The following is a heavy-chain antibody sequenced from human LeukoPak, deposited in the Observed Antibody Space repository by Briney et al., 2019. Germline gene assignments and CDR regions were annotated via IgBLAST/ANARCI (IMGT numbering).Heavy chain of an antibody. CDR2: IIPIFGIA. V-gene: IGHV1-69*10. CDR3: ASPGLGYCSGGSCYSEAFDI. Sequence: SVKVSCKASGGTFSSYAISWVRQAPGQGLEWMGGIIPIFGIANYAQKFQGRVTITADKSTSTAYMELSSLRSEDTAVYYCASPGLGYCSGGSCYSEAFDIWGQGTMVTVSS. CDR1: GGTFSSYA. D-gene: IGHD2-15*01. J-gene: IGHJ3*02.